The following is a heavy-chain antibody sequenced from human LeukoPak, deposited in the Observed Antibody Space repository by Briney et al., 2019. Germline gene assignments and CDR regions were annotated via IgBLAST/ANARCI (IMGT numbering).Heavy chain of an antibody. CDR2: ISGSGGST. J-gene: IGHJ4*02. CDR1: GFIFRNYA. Sequence: TGGSLRLSCAASGFIFRNYAMSWVRQAPGKGLEWVSAISGSGGSTYYADSVKGRFTISRDNSKNTLYLQMNSLRAEDTAVYYCATPGLLWYEGLFDYWGQGTLVTVSS. D-gene: IGHD3-10*01. V-gene: IGHV3-23*01. CDR3: ATPGLLWYEGLFDY.